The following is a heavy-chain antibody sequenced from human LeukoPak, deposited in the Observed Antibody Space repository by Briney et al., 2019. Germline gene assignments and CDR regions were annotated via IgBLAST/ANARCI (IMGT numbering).Heavy chain of an antibody. CDR2: TYYRSKWYN. J-gene: IGHJ3*01. D-gene: IGHD5-24*01. CDR3: ARGGQGDGYSADEAFDV. CDR1: GDSVVSNSTV. V-gene: IGHV6-1*01. Sequence: SQTLSLTCAISGDSVVSNSTVCNWIRQSPSRGLEWLGRTYYRSKWYNDYAVSVKSRIIINPDTSKNQFSLQLNSVTPEDTAVYYCARGGQGDGYSADEAFDVWGQGTMVTVS.